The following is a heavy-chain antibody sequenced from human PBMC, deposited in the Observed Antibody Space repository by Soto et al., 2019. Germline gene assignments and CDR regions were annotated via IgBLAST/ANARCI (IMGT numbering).Heavy chain of an antibody. Sequence: QVQLVESGGGVVQPGRSLRLSCAVSGFTVSTDGMHWVRQAPGKGLEWVAVISRDGGTKYYADSVKGRVTISRDNSRNTLFLEMNRLRGDDMAVYYCTGEVASGYWGQGTLVTVSS. CDR2: ISRDGGTK. V-gene: IGHV3-30*03. J-gene: IGHJ4*02. CDR3: TGEVASGY. D-gene: IGHD2-8*02. CDR1: GFTVSTDG.